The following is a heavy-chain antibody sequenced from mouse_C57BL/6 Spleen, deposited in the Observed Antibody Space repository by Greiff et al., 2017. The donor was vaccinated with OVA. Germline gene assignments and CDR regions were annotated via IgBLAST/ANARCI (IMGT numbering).Heavy chain of an antibody. CDR2: ISGGGGNT. CDR3: ASQTGTGYFDV. V-gene: IGHV5-9*01. Sequence: EVKVVESGGGLVKPGGSLKLSCAASGFTFSSYTMSWVRQTPEKRLEWVATISGGGGNTYYPDSVKGRFTISRDNAKNTLYLQMSSLRSEDTALYYCASQTGTGYFDVWGTGTTVTVSS. D-gene: IGHD4-1*01. CDR1: GFTFSSYT. J-gene: IGHJ1*03.